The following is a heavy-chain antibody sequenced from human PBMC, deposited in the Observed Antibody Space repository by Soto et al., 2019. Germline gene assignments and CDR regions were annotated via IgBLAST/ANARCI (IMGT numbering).Heavy chain of an antibody. CDR1: GYTFTSYG. D-gene: IGHD2-2*01. CDR2: ISAYNGNT. Sequence: ASVKVSCKASGYTFTSYGIIWVRQAPGQGLEWMGWISAYNGNTNYAQKLQGRVTMTTDTSTSTAYMELRSLRSDDTAVYYCARDCSSTSCYPTTSAPNDYWGQGTLVTVSS. V-gene: IGHV1-18*01. CDR3: ARDCSSTSCYPTTSAPNDY. J-gene: IGHJ4*02.